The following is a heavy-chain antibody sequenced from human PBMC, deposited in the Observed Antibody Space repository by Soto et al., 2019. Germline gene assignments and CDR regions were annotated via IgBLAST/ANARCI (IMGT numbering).Heavy chain of an antibody. V-gene: IGHV1-69*13. J-gene: IGHJ6*02. CDR1: GGTFSSYA. D-gene: IGHD1-26*01. CDR2: IIPIFGTA. CDR3: ARGGGSYYGDYYYYGMDV. Sequence: SVKVSCKASGGTFSSYAISWVRQAPGQGLEWMGGIIPIFGTANYAQKFQGRVTITADESTSTAYMELSSLRSEDTAVYYCARGGGSYYGDYYYYGMDVWGQGTTVTVSS.